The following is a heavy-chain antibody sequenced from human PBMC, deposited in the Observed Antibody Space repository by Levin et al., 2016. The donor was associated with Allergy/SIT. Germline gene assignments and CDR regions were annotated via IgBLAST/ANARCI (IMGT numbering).Heavy chain of an antibody. J-gene: IGHJ3*02. CDR2: ISAYNGNT. V-gene: IGHV1-18*01. D-gene: IGHD2-15*01. CDR3: ARDLYCSGGSCYPKTNAFDI. Sequence: WVRQAPGQGLEWMGWISAYNGNTNYAQKLQGRVTMTTDTSTSTAYMELRSLRSDDTAVYYCARDLYCSGGSCYPKTNAFDIWGQGTMVTVSS.